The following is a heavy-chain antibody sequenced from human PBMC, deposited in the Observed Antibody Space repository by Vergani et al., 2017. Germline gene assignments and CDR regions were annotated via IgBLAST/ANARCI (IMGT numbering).Heavy chain of an antibody. CDR2: IYSGGRT. CDR1: GFTVSSNY. V-gene: IGHV3-53*04. CDR3: AYVDTYWYFDL. J-gene: IGHJ2*01. Sequence: EVQLVESGGGLVQPGGSLRLSCAASGFTVSSNYLSWVRQAPGKGLGWVSVIYSGGRTYYADSVKGRFTISRHNSKNTLYLQMNSLRAEDTAVYYCAYVDTYWYFDLWGRGTLVTVSS. D-gene: IGHD5-18*01.